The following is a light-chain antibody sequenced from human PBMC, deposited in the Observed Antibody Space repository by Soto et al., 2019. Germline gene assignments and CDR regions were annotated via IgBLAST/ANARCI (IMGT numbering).Light chain of an antibody. CDR1: QSVSSN. CDR2: GAS. V-gene: IGKV3-15*01. CDR3: QQYNNWPPRT. Sequence: EIVMTQSPATLSVSPGERATLSCRASQSVSSNLAWYRQKPGQAPRLLIYGASTRATGITARFSGSGSGTEFTLIISSLQSEDFAVNYCQQYNNWPPRTFGQGTKVEIK. J-gene: IGKJ1*01.